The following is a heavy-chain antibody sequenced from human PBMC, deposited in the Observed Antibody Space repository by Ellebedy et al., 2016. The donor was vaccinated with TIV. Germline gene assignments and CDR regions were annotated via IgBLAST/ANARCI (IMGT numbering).Heavy chain of an antibody. CDR1: GFSFDDYS. CDR2: ITWDGGVT. CDR3: AKDTAGTGWYGGVD. D-gene: IGHD6-19*01. V-gene: IGHV3-43*01. J-gene: IGHJ4*02. Sequence: GESLKISCAASGFSFDDYSMHWLRQVPGKGLEWVSLITWDGGVTDYADSVKGRFTISRDNNKNCLYLQMNILRTEDTALYFCAKDTAGTGWYGGVDWGQGTLVTVSS.